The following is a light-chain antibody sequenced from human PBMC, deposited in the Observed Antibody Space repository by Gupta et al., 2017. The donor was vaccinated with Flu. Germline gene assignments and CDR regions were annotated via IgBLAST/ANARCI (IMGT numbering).Light chain of an antibody. V-gene: IGKV3-15*01. Sequence: ELVMSQSPVTLSVSPGERATLSCRASQSVASNLAWYQQKPGQPPRLLIFAASTRAAGIPARFSGSRYGTELTLTISGLQSEDFAVYYCQQYKNWPPTTFGGGTRVEIK. CDR1: QSVASN. J-gene: IGKJ4*01. CDR3: QQYKNWPPTT. CDR2: AAS.